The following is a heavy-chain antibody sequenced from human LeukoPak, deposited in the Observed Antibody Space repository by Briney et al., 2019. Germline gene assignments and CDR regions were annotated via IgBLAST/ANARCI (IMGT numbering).Heavy chain of an antibody. CDR1: GFTFSSYS. J-gene: IGHJ5*02. CDR2: ISSSSSYI. CDR3: ARVRFGESNNWFDP. V-gene: IGHV3-21*01. D-gene: IGHD3-10*01. Sequence: PGGSLRLSCAASGFTFSSYSMNWVRQAPGKGLEWVSSISSSSSYIYYADSVKGRFTISRDNAKNSLYLQMNSLRAEDTAVYYCARVRFGESNNWFDPWGQGTLVTVSS.